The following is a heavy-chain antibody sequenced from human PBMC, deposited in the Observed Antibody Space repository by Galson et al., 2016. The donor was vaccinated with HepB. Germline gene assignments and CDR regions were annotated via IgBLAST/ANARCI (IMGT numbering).Heavy chain of an antibody. CDR3: ARDRGGYSDF. CDR2: INTNTGSP. D-gene: IGHD4-23*01. V-gene: IGHV7-4-1*01. Sequence: SVKVSCKASGYTFANYGLTWVRQAPGQGLEWMGWINTNTGSPTYAQGFTGQIVFSLDTSVSTTYLQIYSLQAGDTAVYYCARDRGGYSDFWGQGTLVTVSS. J-gene: IGHJ4*02. CDR1: GYTFANYG.